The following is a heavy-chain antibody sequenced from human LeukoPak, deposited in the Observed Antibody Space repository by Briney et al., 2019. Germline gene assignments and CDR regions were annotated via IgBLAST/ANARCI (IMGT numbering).Heavy chain of an antibody. CDR2: ISGSGGST. V-gene: IGHV3-23*01. J-gene: IGHJ5*02. CDR1: GFTFSSYA. CDR3: AKDLPSSYDFWSGLHNWFDP. D-gene: IGHD3-3*01. Sequence: GGSLRLSCAASGFTFSSYAMSWVRQAPGKGLEWVSAISGSGGSTYYADSVKGRFTISRDNSKNTLYLQMNSLRAEDTAVYYCAKDLPSSYDFWSGLHNWFDPWGQGTLVTVSS.